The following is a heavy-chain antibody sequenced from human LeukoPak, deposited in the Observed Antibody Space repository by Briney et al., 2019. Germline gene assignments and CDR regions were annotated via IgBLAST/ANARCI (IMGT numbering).Heavy chain of an antibody. CDR2: IYDSGST. V-gene: IGHV4-39*02. CDR3: ARDPLRNVFDI. D-gene: IGHD3-16*02. Sequence: SETLSLTCTVPGGSIRSSYYYWGWIRQPPGKGLEWIGSIYDSGSTYYNPSLKSRVTISVDTSKNQFSLKLNSVTAADTAVYYCARDPLRNVFDIWGQGTMVTVSS. J-gene: IGHJ3*02. CDR1: GGSIRSSYYY.